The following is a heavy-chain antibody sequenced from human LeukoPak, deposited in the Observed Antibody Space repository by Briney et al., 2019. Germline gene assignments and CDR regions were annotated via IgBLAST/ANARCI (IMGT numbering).Heavy chain of an antibody. CDR2: IYYSGST. V-gene: IGHV4-59*08. Sequence: SETLSLTCTVSGGSISSYYWSGIRQPPGKGLEWIGYIYYSGSTNYNPSLKNRVTISVDTSENQFSLKLSSVTAADTAVYYCARYVVYGSGKYYFDYWGQGTLVTVSS. CDR3: ARYVVYGSGKYYFDY. J-gene: IGHJ4*02. CDR1: GGSISSYY. D-gene: IGHD3-10*01.